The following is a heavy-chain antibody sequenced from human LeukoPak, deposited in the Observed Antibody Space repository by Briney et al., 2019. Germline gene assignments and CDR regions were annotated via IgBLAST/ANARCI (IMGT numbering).Heavy chain of an antibody. J-gene: IGHJ4*02. CDR2: IYFTGST. CDR1: GGSIISNY. D-gene: IGHD4-23*01. CDR3: TRGPYGTSPGDF. V-gene: IGHV4-59*01. Sequence: SETLSLTCTVSGGSIISNYWSWIRQSPGKGLEWIGHIYFTGSTNYNPSLKSRATISVDTSRNQFSLRLTSVTAADTAVYYCTRGPYGTSPGDFWGQGTLLTVSS.